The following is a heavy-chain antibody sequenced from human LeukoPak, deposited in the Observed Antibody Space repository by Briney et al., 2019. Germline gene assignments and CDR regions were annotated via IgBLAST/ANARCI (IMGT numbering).Heavy chain of an antibody. CDR3: ARLERPNSSGWNPYSAFDI. D-gene: IGHD6-19*01. CDR2: IYHSGST. CDR1: GYSISSGYY. V-gene: IGHV4-38-2*02. J-gene: IGHJ3*02. Sequence: SETLSLTCTVSGYSISSGYYWGWIRQPPGKGLEWIGSIYHSGSTYYNPSLKSRVTISVDTSKNQFSLKLSSVTAADTAVYYCARLERPNSSGWNPYSAFDIWGQGTVVTVSS.